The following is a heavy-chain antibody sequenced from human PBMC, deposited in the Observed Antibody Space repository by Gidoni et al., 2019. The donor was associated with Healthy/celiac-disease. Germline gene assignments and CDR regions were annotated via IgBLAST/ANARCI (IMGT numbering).Heavy chain of an antibody. J-gene: IGHJ4*02. CDR3: ARAPALAYCGGDCYSGDFDY. V-gene: IGHV1-69*06. D-gene: IGHD2-21*02. Sequence: QVQLVQSGAAVKKPGSSVKVSCKASGGTFSSYAISWVRQAPGQGLEWMGGIIPIFGTANYAQKFQGRVTITADKSTSTAYMELSSLRSEDTAVYYCARAPALAYCGGDCYSGDFDYWGQGTLVTVSS. CDR2: IIPIFGTA. CDR1: GGTFSSYA.